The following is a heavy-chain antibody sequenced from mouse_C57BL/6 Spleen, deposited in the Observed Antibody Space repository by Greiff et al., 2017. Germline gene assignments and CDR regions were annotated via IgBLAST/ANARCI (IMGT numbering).Heavy chain of an antibody. Sequence: EVQLVESGGGLVKPGGSLKLSCAASGFTFSDYGMHWVRQAPEKGLEWVAYISSGSSTIYYADTVKGRFTISRDNAKNTLVLQMTSLRSEDTAMYYCARGLLPDYWGQGTTLTVSS. V-gene: IGHV5-17*01. CDR2: ISSGSSTI. CDR3: ARGLLPDY. CDR1: GFTFSDYG. J-gene: IGHJ2*01. D-gene: IGHD1-1*01.